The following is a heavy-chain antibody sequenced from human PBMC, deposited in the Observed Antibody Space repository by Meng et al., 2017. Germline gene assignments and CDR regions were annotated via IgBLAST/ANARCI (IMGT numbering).Heavy chain of an antibody. J-gene: IGHJ4*02. CDR3: ALQKHVWFGELLNPFDY. Sequence: QNLLKESGPSPAKPTQTLTLTCTFSGFSLSTSGVGVGWIRQPPGKALEWLALIYWDDDKRYSPSLKSRLTITKDTSKNQVVLTMTNMDPVDTATYYCALQKHVWFGELLNPFDYWGQGTLVTVSS. D-gene: IGHD3-10*01. CDR2: IYWDDDK. V-gene: IGHV2-5*02. CDR1: GFSLSTSGVG.